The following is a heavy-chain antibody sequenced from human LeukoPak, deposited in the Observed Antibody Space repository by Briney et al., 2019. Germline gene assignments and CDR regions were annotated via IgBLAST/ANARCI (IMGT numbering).Heavy chain of an antibody. CDR1: GGSISSYY. V-gene: IGHV4-59*01. Sequence: PETLSLTCTVSGGSISSYYWSWIRQPPGKGLEWIGYIYYSGSTNYNPSLKSRVTISVDTSKNQFSLKLSSVTAADTAVYYCARVAVVVAAIDAFDIWGQGTMVTVSS. CDR2: IYYSGST. J-gene: IGHJ3*02. D-gene: IGHD2-15*01. CDR3: ARVAVVVAAIDAFDI.